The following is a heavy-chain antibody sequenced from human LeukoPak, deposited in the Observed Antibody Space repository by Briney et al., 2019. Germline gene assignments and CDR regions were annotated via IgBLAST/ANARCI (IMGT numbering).Heavy chain of an antibody. CDR2: INPSGGNT. Sequence: ASVKVSCKATGYTFTTYSLYWVRQAPGQGLEWMGIINPSGGNTYYAQKFQDRVTMTRDTSTSTIYTELSSLRSEDTAVYYCTSGSDYYDGGTSSVGDTFGIWGQGTLVTVSS. CDR1: GYTFTTYS. V-gene: IGHV1-46*01. CDR3: TSGSDYYDGGTSSVGDTFGI. J-gene: IGHJ3*02. D-gene: IGHD3-22*01.